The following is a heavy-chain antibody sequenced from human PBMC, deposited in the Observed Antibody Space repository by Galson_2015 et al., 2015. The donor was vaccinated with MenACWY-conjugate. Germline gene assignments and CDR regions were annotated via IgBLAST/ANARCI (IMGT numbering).Heavy chain of an antibody. J-gene: IGHJ4*02. CDR2: IQSKNYGANT. CDR3: TRADHRYCSSTNCPFDH. CDR1: GFAFGDYL. Sequence: LRLSCATSGFAFGDYLMGWFRQAPGKGLEWVGYIQSKNYGANTQYAASVKDRFSISRDDSRSIAYLEMNSLKTEDTALYYCTRADHRYCSSTNCPFDHWGQGTLSPSPQ. D-gene: IGHD2-15*01. V-gene: IGHV3-49*03.